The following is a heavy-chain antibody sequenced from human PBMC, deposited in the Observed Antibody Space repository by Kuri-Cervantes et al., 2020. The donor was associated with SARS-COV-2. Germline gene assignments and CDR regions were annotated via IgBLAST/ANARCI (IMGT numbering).Heavy chain of an antibody. J-gene: IGHJ4*02. CDR2: INPLFHKA. CDR3: AKDLYYYEYYYDSSGYYPYYFDY. D-gene: IGHD3-22*01. V-gene: IGHV1-69*05. CDR1: GGAFSSYP. Sequence: SVKVSCKASGGAFSSYPLSWVRQAPGQGLEWMGEINPLFHKANFAEEFQGRVTLTTDESTSTAYMELSSLTSQDTAVYYCAKDLYYYEYYYDSSGYYPYYFDYWGQGTLVTVSS.